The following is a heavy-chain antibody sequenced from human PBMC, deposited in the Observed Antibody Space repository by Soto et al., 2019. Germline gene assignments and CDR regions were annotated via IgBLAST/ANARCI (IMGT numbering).Heavy chain of an antibody. Sequence: EVQLVESGGDLAQPGGSLRLSCAASGFTFSNYEVNWVRQGPGKGLEWISYITTSGNAMYYAGSVRGRFTVSRDNAKNSVYLQMNSLRVEDTGVYYCAREEINCGGDCFFLWGQGTLVTVSS. CDR3: AREEINCGGDCFFL. D-gene: IGHD2-21*01. CDR2: ITTSGNAM. J-gene: IGHJ4*02. V-gene: IGHV3-48*03. CDR1: GFTFSNYE.